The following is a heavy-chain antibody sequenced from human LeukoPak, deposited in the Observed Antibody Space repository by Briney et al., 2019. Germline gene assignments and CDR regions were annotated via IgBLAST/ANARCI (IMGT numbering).Heavy chain of an antibody. CDR2: IKGDEMTT. V-gene: IGHV3-74*01. Sequence: GGSLRLSCAAPGFTFTTYWMHWVRQAPGKGLEWVSRIKGDEMTTNYADSVEGRFTISRDNAKNTVYLQMNSLRDEDTAVYYCVGSLYGSRTDYWGQGTLVTVSS. D-gene: IGHD6-13*01. J-gene: IGHJ4*02. CDR3: VGSLYGSRTDY. CDR1: GFTFTTYW.